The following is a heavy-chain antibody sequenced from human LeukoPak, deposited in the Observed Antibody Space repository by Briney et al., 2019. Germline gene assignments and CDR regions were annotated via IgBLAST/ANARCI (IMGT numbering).Heavy chain of an antibody. Sequence: QPGGSLTLSCAASGVTFSSYAINWGRQPPGKGLELVSEVIGSCNNTYYADSLKSRFTISRDNSNNTLYLQMNSLRAEDTAVYYCAKVGQPWSLWPYFDSWGQGHLVTVSS. CDR1: GVTFSSYA. J-gene: IGHJ4*02. D-gene: IGHD2-8*02. V-gene: IGHV3-23*01. CDR3: AKVGQPWSLWPYFDS. CDR2: VIGSCNNT.